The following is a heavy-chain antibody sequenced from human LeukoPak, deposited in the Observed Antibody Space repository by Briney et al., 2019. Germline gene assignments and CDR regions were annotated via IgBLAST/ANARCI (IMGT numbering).Heavy chain of an antibody. D-gene: IGHD6-13*01. J-gene: IGHJ6*02. Sequence: GGSLRLSCAASGFTFDDYAMHWVRQAPGKGLEWVSGISWNSGSIGYADSVKGRFTISRDNAKNSLYLQMNSLRAEDTALYYCAKDIGSSWYSSNYYYGMDVWGQGTTVTVSS. V-gene: IGHV3-9*01. CDR1: GFTFDDYA. CDR3: AKDIGSSWYSSNYYYGMDV. CDR2: ISWNSGSI.